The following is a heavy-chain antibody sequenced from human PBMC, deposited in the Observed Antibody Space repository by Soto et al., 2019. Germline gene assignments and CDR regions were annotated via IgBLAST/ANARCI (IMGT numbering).Heavy chain of an antibody. CDR2: IYPGDSDT. CDR3: ARQLVQPQYCCGDCPTVYYYYGMDV. J-gene: IGHJ6*02. V-gene: IGHV5-51*01. Sequence: GESLKISCKGSGYSFTSYWIGWVRQMPGKGLEWMGIIYPGDSDTRYSPSFQGQVTISADKSISTAYLQWSSLKASDTAMYYCARQLVQPQYCCGDCPTVYYYYGMDVWGQGTTVTVSS. CDR1: GYSFTSYW. D-gene: IGHD2-21*02.